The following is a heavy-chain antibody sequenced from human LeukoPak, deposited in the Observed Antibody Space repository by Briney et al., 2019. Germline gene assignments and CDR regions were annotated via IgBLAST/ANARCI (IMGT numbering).Heavy chain of an antibody. CDR2: ISWNSGSI. J-gene: IGHJ4*02. Sequence: GGSLRLSCAASGFTFDDYAMHWVRQAPGKGLEWVSGISWNSGSIGYADSVKGRFTISRDNGKNSLYLQMNSLRAEDTALYYCAKVRGPNIAARRGEFDYWGQGTLVTVSS. CDR3: AKVRGPNIAARRGEFDY. V-gene: IGHV3-9*01. D-gene: IGHD6-6*01. CDR1: GFTFDDYA.